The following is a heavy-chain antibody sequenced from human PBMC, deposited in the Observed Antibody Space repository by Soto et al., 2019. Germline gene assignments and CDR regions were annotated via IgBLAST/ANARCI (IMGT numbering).Heavy chain of an antibody. V-gene: IGHV3-23*01. D-gene: IGHD7-27*01. J-gene: IGHJ2*01. CDR3: AKDFETNWGSWYFDL. Sequence: EVQLLESGGGWVQPGGSLRLSCAASGFTFSSYAMSWVRQAPGKGLEWVSAIGATGGTTYYADSVKGRFTISRDNSKNTLYLQMNSLRAEDTAVYYCAKDFETNWGSWYFDLWGRGTLVTVSS. CDR1: GFTFSSYA. CDR2: IGATGGTT.